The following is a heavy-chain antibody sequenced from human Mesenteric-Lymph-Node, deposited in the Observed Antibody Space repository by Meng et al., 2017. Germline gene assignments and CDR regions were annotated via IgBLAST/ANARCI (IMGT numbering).Heavy chain of an antibody. CDR1: GGSFSGYY. CDR3: ARLKGGGFVDY. V-gene: IGHV4-34*01. CDR2: INHSGST. Sequence: SETLSLTCAVYGGSFSGYYWSWIRQPPGKGLEWIGEINHSGSTNYNPSLKSRVTISVDTSKNQFSLNLSSVTAADTAVYYCARLKGGGFVDYWGQGTLVTVSS. D-gene: IGHD4-23*01. J-gene: IGHJ4*02.